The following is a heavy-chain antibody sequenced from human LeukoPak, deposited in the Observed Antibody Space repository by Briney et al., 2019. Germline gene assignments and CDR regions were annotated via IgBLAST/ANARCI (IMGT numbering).Heavy chain of an antibody. CDR3: ATESLNYYDKDYGMDV. CDR1: GYTFTSNY. CDR2: IYPRDGST. V-gene: IGHV1-46*01. D-gene: IGHD3-22*01. Sequence: ASVKVSCKASGYTFTSNYIHWVRQAPGQRLEWMGMIYPRDGSTSYAQKFQGRVTMTRDTSTSTVYMELSSLRSEDTAVYYCATESLNYYDKDYGMDVWGQGTTVTVSS. J-gene: IGHJ6*02.